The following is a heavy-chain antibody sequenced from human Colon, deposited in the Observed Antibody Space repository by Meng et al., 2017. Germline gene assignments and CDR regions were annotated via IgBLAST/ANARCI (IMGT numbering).Heavy chain of an antibody. CDR2: IGSGGSPM. J-gene: IGHJ3*02. Sequence: GSRKISGAASDFTFSSYEMNWVRQAPGKGLEGVSYIGSGGSPMYYADSVKGRFTISRDNAKNSLYLQMNSLGAEDTAIYYCARRYSSSMQRTFDIWGQGTMVTVSS. D-gene: IGHD6-13*01. CDR1: DFTFSSYE. V-gene: IGHV3-48*03. CDR3: ARRYSSSMQRTFDI.